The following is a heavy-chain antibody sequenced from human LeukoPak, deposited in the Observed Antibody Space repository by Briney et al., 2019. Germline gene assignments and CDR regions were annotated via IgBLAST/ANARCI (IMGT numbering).Heavy chain of an antibody. CDR1: GFRFGSDW. Sequence: PGGSLRLSCAASGFRFGSDWMSWVREAPGKGLGWVANINPDGSEKYYVDSVKGRFTISRDNDKNSLYLRLNSLRADDTAVYYCVRYYDPPVGDAFDILGQGTLVTVSS. CDR3: VRYYDPPVGDAFDI. D-gene: IGHD3-16*01. CDR2: INPDGSEK. V-gene: IGHV3-7*01. J-gene: IGHJ3*02.